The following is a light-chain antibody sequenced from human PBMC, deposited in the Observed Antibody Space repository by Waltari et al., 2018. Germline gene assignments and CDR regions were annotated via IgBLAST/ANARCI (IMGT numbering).Light chain of an antibody. CDR1: QNIRNF. Sequence: DIQMTQSPSSLSASVGDRVTITCRASQNIRNFLNWYQQKPGKAPKLLIYDASSLESGVPSRFSGSGSGTEFTLTISSLQPDDFATYYCQHSNTFGQGTKLEIK. CDR3: QHSNT. J-gene: IGKJ2*01. V-gene: IGKV1-5*01. CDR2: DAS.